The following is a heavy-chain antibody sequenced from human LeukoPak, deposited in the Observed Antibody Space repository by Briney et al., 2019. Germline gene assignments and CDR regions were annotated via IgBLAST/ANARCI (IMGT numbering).Heavy chain of an antibody. V-gene: IGHV1-8*03. CDR1: GYTFTSYD. CDR3: ARHPGDFTGIVNYYYMDV. CDR2: MNPNSGNT. J-gene: IGHJ6*03. D-gene: IGHD1-26*01. Sequence: ASVKVSCKASGYTFTSYDINWVRQATGQGLEWMGWMNPNSGNTGYAQKFQGRVTITRNTSISTAYMELNSLRPEDTAVYYCARHPGDFTGIVNYYYMDVWGKGTTVTVSS.